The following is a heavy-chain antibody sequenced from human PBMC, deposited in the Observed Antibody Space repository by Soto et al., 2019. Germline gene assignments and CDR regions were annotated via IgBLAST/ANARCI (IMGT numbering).Heavy chain of an antibody. CDR1: GGSFTSNNW. Sequence: QVQLQESGPGLVKPSGTLSLTCALSGGSFTSNNWWTWVRQPPGQGMEWIGEIYRTASTNYNPSLKSRVTISLDKFENQFSLKVTSLTAADTAVYYCASRDPGTSVDYWGQGTLVTVAS. CDR2: IYRTAST. CDR3: ASRDPGTSVDY. J-gene: IGHJ4*02. V-gene: IGHV4-4*02. D-gene: IGHD1-7*01.